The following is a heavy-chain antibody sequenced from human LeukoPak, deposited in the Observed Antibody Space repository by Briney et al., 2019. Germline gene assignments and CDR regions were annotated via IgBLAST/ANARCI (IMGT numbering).Heavy chain of an antibody. CDR3: ARGWGSPLGFDY. D-gene: IGHD2-21*01. V-gene: IGHV6-1*01. CDR1: GGSVSSNSAA. J-gene: IGHJ4*02. CDR2: TYYNSKWYN. Sequence: SQTLSLTCAISGGSVSSNSAAWNWIRQSPSRGLEWLGRTYYNSKWYNDYAVSVKSRITINPDTSKNQFSLQLNSVTPEDTAVYYCARGWGSPLGFDYWGQGTLVTVSS.